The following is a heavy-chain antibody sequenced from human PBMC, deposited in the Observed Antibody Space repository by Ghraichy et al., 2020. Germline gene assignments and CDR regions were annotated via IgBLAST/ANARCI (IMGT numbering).Heavy chain of an antibody. J-gene: IGHJ4*02. V-gene: IGHV1-18*01. D-gene: IGHD2-15*01. CDR2: ISANNGNT. CDR3: ARHGRLDY. CDR1: GYTFSSYG. Sequence: ASAKVSCKASGYTFSSYGISWVRQAPGQGLEWMGWISANNGNTNYAQKFQGRVTMTTDTSTSTAHMELRSLRSDDTAVYYCARHGRLDYWGQGTLVTVSS.